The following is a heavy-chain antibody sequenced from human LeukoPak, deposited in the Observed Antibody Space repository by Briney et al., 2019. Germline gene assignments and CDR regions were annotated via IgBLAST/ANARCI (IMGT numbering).Heavy chain of an antibody. Sequence: GGSLRLSCAAFGFTFSNYWMTWVRQAPGKGLEWVANIKQDGSEKYYVDSVKGRFTISRDNAKNSLYLQMNSLRAEDTAVYYCARVGWLQYFFDYWGQGTLVTVSS. CDR2: IKQDGSEK. CDR3: ARVGWLQYFFDY. CDR1: GFTFSNYW. V-gene: IGHV3-7*03. J-gene: IGHJ4*02. D-gene: IGHD5-24*01.